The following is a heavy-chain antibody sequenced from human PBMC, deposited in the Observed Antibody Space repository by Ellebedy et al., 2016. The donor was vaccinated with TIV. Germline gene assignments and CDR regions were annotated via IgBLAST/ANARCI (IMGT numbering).Heavy chain of an antibody. CDR3: ARDWNSVAD. J-gene: IGHJ4*02. CDR2: INRDGSST. V-gene: IGHV3-74*01. CDR1: GFTFTSYW. D-gene: IGHD1-7*01. Sequence: GESLKISXAASGFTFTSYWMHWVRQAPGKGLVWVSRINRDGSSTVYADFVKGRFTISRDNAKNTLHLQMNSLRVEDTAVYYCARDWNSVADWGQGTLVTVSS.